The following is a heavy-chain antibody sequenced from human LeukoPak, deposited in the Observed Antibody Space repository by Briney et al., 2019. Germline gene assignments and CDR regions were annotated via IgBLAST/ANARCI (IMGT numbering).Heavy chain of an antibody. CDR2: VSGSGGST. CDR1: GLTFSSYA. J-gene: IGHJ4*02. Sequence: GGSLRLSCAASGLTFSSYAMSWVRQAPGRGLEWVSGVSGSGGSTYYADSVKGRFTISRDNSKNTLYLQMNSLRAEDTAVYYCAKDLDIVATITGNWGQGTLVTVSS. D-gene: IGHD5-12*01. V-gene: IGHV3-23*01. CDR3: AKDLDIVATITGN.